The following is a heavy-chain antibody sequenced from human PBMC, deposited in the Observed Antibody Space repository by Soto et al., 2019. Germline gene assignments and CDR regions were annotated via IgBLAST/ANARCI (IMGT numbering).Heavy chain of an antibody. D-gene: IGHD3-10*01. CDR2: TYYRSKWFH. J-gene: IGHJ3*01. Sequence: SQTLSLTCAISGDSVSSDITSWNWIRQSPSRGLEWLGRTYYRSKWFHDYAASVKSRITINPDTSKNQFSLELNSMTPEDTAVYYCARGNALDVWGQGTVITVSS. V-gene: IGHV6-1*01. CDR3: ARGNALDV. CDR1: GDSVSSDITS.